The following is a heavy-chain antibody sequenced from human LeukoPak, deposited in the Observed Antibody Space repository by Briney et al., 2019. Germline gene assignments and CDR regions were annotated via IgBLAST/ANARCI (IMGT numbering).Heavy chain of an antibody. D-gene: IGHD6-6*01. CDR1: GFTCDDYA. J-gene: IGHJ4*02. Sequence: GRSLRFSCAASGFTCDDYAMHWVRQVPGKGLEWVSGISWNSGSIGYADSVKGRFTISRDNAKNSLYLQMNSLRAEDTALYYCAKDMAARPPADYFDYWGQGTLVTVSS. CDR3: AKDMAARPPADYFDY. V-gene: IGHV3-9*01. CDR2: ISWNSGSI.